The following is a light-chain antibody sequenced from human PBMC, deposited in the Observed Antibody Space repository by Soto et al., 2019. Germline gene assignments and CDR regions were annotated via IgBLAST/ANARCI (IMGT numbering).Light chain of an antibody. CDR1: QSVRTS. CDR2: DAS. J-gene: IGKJ2*01. CDR3: QQHGTAPYT. Sequence: EIVLTQSPGTLSLSPGERASLSCGASQSVRTSLAWYQHKPGLAPRLLIYDASSRATGIPDRFSGSGSGTDFTLTISRLEPEDFAVYFCQQHGTAPYTFGQGTKLEIK. V-gene: IGKV3D-20*01.